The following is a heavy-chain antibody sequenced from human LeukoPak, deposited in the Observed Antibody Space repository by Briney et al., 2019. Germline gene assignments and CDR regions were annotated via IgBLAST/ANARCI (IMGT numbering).Heavy chain of an antibody. Sequence: SVKVSCKASGYTFTGYYMHWVRQAPGQGLEWMGRIIPILGIANYAQKFQGRVTITADKSTSTAYMELSSLRSEDTAVYYCASPTYYYDSSGYKGDYWGQGTLVTVSS. CDR3: ASPTYYYDSSGYKGDY. D-gene: IGHD3-22*01. J-gene: IGHJ4*02. CDR1: GYTFTGYY. CDR2: IIPILGIA. V-gene: IGHV1-69*02.